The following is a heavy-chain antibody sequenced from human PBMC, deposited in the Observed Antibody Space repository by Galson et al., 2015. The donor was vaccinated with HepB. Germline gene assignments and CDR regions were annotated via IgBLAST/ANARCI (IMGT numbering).Heavy chain of an antibody. CDR3: AKDPNGWWLVPRFDY. CDR2: ISGSGGST. V-gene: IGHV3-23*01. CDR1: GFTFSSYA. Sequence: SLRLSCAASGFTFSSYAMSWVRQAPGKGLEWVSAISGSGGSTYFADSVKGRFTISRDNSKNTLYLQMNSLRAEDTAVYYCAKDPNGWWLVPRFDYWGQGTLVTVSS. J-gene: IGHJ4*02. D-gene: IGHD6-19*01.